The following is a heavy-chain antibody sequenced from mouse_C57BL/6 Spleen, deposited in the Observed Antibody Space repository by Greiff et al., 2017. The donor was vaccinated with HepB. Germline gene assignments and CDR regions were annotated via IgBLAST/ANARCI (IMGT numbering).Heavy chain of an antibody. V-gene: IGHV1-69*01. D-gene: IGHD3-3*01. CDR3: ARGDHFDY. CDR2: IDPSDSYT. J-gene: IGHJ2*01. Sequence: VQLQQPGAELVMPGASVKLSCKAYGYTFTSYWMHWVKQRPGQGLEWIGEIDPSDSYTNYNQKFKGKSTLTVDKSSSTAYMQLSSLTSEDSAVYYCARGDHFDYWGQGTTLTVSS. CDR1: GYTFTSYW.